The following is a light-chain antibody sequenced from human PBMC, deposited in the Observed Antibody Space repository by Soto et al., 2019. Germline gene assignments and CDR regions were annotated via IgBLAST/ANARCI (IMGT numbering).Light chain of an antibody. J-gene: IGKJ1*01. V-gene: IGKV3-20*01. CDR1: QSIGLA. CDR3: QQYGISRT. Sequence: IVLTQSPGTLSLSPRERATLSCRASQSIGLAIAWYQHKPGQAPRLLIYGASSRATGIPDRFSGSGSGSDFTLTISRLEPEDFAVYYCQQYGISRTFGQGTKVDIK. CDR2: GAS.